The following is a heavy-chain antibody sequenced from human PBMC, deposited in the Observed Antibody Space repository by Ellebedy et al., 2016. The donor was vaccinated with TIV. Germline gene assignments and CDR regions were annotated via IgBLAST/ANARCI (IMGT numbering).Heavy chain of an antibody. V-gene: IGHV3-21*01. J-gene: IGHJ4*02. CDR3: ATNWGFDAIDY. D-gene: IGHD7-27*01. CDR2: ISRGGSYL. CDR1: GFTFTTYS. Sequence: GESLKISXAASGFTFTTYSMNWVRQAPGKGLEWVSSISRGGSYLYYTDSVRGRFTISRDNAKNSLFLQMNTLRAEDTAVYYCATNWGFDAIDYWGQGTLVTVSS.